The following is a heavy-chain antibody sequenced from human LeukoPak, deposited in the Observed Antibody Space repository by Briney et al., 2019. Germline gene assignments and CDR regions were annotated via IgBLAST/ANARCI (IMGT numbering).Heavy chain of an antibody. Sequence: GGSLRLSCAASGFNVSRNYMSWVRQAPGKGLEWVSIIYSGGSTYHADSVKGRFTISRDNSKNTLYLQMNSLRAEDTAVYYCARDARGGDTSGWYYWYFDLWGRGTLVTVSS. CDR2: IYSGGST. V-gene: IGHV3-53*01. CDR1: GFNVSRNY. CDR3: ARDARGGDTSGWYYWYFDL. J-gene: IGHJ2*01. D-gene: IGHD6-19*01.